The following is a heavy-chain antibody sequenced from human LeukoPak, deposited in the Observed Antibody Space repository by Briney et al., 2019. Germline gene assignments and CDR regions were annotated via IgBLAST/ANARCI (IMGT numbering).Heavy chain of an antibody. CDR3: ARMAPTGRGPRYFDL. D-gene: IGHD5-24*01. Sequence: GGSLRLSCAASGFTFSSYGMNWVRQAPGKGLEWVSYISSSSSTIYYADSVKGRFTISRDNAKNSLYLQMNSLRAEDTAVYYCARMAPTGRGPRYFDLWGRGTLVTVSS. CDR2: ISSSSSTI. CDR1: GFTFSSYG. V-gene: IGHV3-48*01. J-gene: IGHJ2*01.